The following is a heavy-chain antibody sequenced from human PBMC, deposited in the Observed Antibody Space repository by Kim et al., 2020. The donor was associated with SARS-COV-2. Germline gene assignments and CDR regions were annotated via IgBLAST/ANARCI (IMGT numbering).Heavy chain of an antibody. D-gene: IGHD3-22*01. Sequence: YYAAPVKGRLSISRDNSRNTLFLRMNRLTDEETAVYFCAKDLSGAYSSFDYWGQGTLVTVSS. CDR3: AKDLSGAYSSFDY. V-gene: IGHV3-23*01. J-gene: IGHJ4*02.